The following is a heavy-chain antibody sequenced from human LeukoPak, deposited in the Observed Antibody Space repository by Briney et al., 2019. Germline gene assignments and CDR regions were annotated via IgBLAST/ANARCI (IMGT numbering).Heavy chain of an antibody. J-gene: IGHJ4*02. Sequence: GGSLRLSCSASGFTFSSYVMTGVRQAPGKGLEWGSGISGSGGSTKYADSVKGRFTVSRDNSKNTLYLQMNSLRADDTAVYYCAKSVAAAGTTDWGQGTLVTVSS. V-gene: IGHV3-23*01. CDR1: GFTFSSYV. CDR2: ISGSGGST. D-gene: IGHD6-13*01. CDR3: AKSVAAAGTTD.